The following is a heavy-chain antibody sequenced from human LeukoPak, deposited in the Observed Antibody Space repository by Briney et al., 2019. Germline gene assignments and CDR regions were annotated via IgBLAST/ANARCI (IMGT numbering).Heavy chain of an antibody. CDR3: VRTPPNWGFDY. CDR1: GYTFTSYD. CDR2: MSPNSGDT. V-gene: IGHV1-8*01. J-gene: IGHJ4*02. Sequence: ASVKVSCKASGYTFTSYDINWVRQATGQGLEWMGWMSPNSGDTGYAQKFQGRVTMTSDSSISTAYMELSSLGSGDTAIYYCVRTPPNWGFDYWGQGTLVTVSS. D-gene: IGHD7-27*01.